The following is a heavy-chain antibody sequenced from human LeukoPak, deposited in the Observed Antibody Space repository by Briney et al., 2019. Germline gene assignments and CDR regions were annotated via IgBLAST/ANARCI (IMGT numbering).Heavy chain of an antibody. CDR2: ISSSSSYI. D-gene: IGHD1-26*01. Sequence: GGSLRLSCAASGFTFSSYSMNWVRQAPGKGLEWVSSISSSSSYIYYADSVKGRFTISRDNARNSLYLQMNSLRAEDTAVYYCAKDLWELGPFDYWGQGTLVTVSS. CDR1: GFTFSSYS. CDR3: AKDLWELGPFDY. J-gene: IGHJ4*02. V-gene: IGHV3-21*04.